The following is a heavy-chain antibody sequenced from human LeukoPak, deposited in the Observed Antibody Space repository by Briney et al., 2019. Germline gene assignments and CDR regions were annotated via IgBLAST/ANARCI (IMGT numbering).Heavy chain of an antibody. D-gene: IGHD6-13*01. J-gene: IGHJ5*02. CDR1: GYSISSGYY. CDR2: IYHSGST. CDR3: ARVPLPSSSWYSWFDP. V-gene: IGHV4-38-2*02. Sequence: SETLSLTCTVSGYSISSGYYWGWIRQPPVKGLEWIGSIYHSGSTYYNPSLKSRVTISVDTSKNQFSLKLSSVTAADTAVYYCARVPLPSSSWYSWFDPWGQGTLVTVSS.